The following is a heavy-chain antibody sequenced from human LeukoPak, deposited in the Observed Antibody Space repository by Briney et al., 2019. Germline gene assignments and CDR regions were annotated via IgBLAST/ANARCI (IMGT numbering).Heavy chain of an antibody. CDR3: ARAEGSGWYETYYYYYGMDV. V-gene: IGHV3-21*01. CDR1: GFTFSSYS. Sequence: PGGSLRLSCAASGFTFSSYSMNWVRQAPGKGLEWVSSISSSSSYIYYADSVKGRFTISRDNAKNSLYLQMNSLRAEDTAVYYCARAEGSGWYETYYYYYGMDVWGQGTTVTVSS. J-gene: IGHJ6*02. CDR2: ISSSSSYI. D-gene: IGHD6-19*01.